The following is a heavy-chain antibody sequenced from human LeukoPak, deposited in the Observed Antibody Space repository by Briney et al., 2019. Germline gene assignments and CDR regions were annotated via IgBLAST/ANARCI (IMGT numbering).Heavy chain of an antibody. D-gene: IGHD3-22*01. CDR1: GGSISSYY. Sequence: SETLSLTCTVSGGSISSYYWSWIRQPPGKGLEWIGYIYYSGSTNYNPSLKSRVTISVDTSKNQFSLKLSSVTAADTAVNYCARGRYYYDSSGYLPFDYWGQGTLVTVSS. J-gene: IGHJ4*02. CDR2: IYYSGST. V-gene: IGHV4-59*01. CDR3: ARGRYYYDSSGYLPFDY.